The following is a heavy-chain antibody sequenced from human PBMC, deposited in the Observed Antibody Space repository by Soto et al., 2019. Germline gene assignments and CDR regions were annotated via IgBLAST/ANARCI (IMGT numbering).Heavy chain of an antibody. CDR2: ISDSGSTI. V-gene: IGHV3-48*03. J-gene: IGHJ4*02. Sequence: EVHLVESGGGLVQPGGSLRLSCAVSGFTFTSYEMAWVRQAPGKGLEWVSYISDSGSTIRYADSVRGRFTISRDNAKNSLYLQMNSLRAEDTAVYYCAGGIMYSGSYQEWGQGTLVTVSS. CDR1: GFTFTSYE. CDR3: AGGIMYSGSYQE. D-gene: IGHD1-26*01.